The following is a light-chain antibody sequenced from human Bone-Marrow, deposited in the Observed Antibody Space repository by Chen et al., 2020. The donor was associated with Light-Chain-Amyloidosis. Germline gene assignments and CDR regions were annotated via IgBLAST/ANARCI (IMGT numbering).Light chain of an antibody. CDR1: QTVTSSS. CDR3: QQYATLPFT. J-gene: IGKJ3*01. CDR2: AIS. V-gene: IGKV3-20*01. Sequence: EIVLTQSPGTMSLPPGERATLSCGASQTVTSSSLAWFQQKPGQAPRLLMFAISSRATGIPDRFSGSGSGTDFTLTITRLEPEDFAVYYCQQYATLPFTFGPGTKVDIK.